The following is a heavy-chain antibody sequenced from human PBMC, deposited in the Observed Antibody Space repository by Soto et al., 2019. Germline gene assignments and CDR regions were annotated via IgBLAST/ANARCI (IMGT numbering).Heavy chain of an antibody. V-gene: IGHV3-23*01. Sequence: GGSLRLSCAASGFTFSSYAMSWVRQAPGKGLEWVSAISGSGGSTYYADSVKGRFTISRDNSKNTLYLQMNSLRAEDTAVYYCAKDHLLGDGYYYYYMDVWGKGTTVTVSS. J-gene: IGHJ6*03. CDR1: GFTFSSYA. CDR2: ISGSGGST. CDR3: AKDHLLGDGYYYYYMDV. D-gene: IGHD3-16*01.